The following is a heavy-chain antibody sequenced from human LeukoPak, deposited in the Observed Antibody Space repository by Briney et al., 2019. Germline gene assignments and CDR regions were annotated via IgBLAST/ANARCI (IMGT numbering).Heavy chain of an antibody. D-gene: IGHD2-15*01. CDR1: GYTFTSYG. V-gene: IGHV1-18*01. CDR2: ISAYNGNT. Sequence: GASVKVSCKASGYTFTSYGICWVRQAPGQGLEWMGWISAYNGNTNYAQKLQGRVTMTTDTSTSTAYMELRSLRSDDTAVYYCARGAAPYYYYGMDVWGQGTTVTVSS. J-gene: IGHJ6*02. CDR3: ARGAAPYYYYGMDV.